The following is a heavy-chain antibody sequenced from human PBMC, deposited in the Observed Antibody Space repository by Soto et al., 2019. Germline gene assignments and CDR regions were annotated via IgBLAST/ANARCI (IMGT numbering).Heavy chain of an antibody. J-gene: IGHJ4*02. V-gene: IGHV3-30-3*01. Sequence: QVQLVESGGGLVQPGRSLRLSCAASGITFSAFAMHWVGRAPGKGLEWVARIPYDASASSNADSVKGRFTISRDNSRSTLYLQMNSLRTEDTAIYYCVRDYNDGSGRFDYWGQGALVTVSS. D-gene: IGHD3-22*01. CDR3: VRDYNDGSGRFDY. CDR1: GITFSAFA. CDR2: IPYDASAS.